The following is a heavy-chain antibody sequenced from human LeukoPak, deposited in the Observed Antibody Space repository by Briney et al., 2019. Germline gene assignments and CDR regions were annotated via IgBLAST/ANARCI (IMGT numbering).Heavy chain of an antibody. CDR2: ISRSGSTI. D-gene: IGHD2-2*01. V-gene: IGHV3-48*03. CDR3: ASNDCSSTSCYAGMLDY. CDR1: GFTFSSYE. J-gene: IGHJ4*02. Sequence: GGSLRLSCAASGFTFSSYEMNWVRQAPGTGLGWVSYISRSGSTIYYADSVKGRFTISRDNAKNSLYLQMNSLRAEDTAVYYCASNDCSSTSCYAGMLDYWGQGTLVTVSS.